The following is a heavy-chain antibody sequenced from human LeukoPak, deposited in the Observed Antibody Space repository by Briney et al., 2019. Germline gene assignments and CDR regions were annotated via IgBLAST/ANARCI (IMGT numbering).Heavy chain of an antibody. CDR1: GFTFSSYN. Sequence: PGGSLRLSCTASGFTFSSYNMNWVRQAPGKGLEWVSTITSTSTYIAYADSVKGRFTISRDNADNSVYLQMNSLRADDTAVYYCAKERPHGMDVWGQGTLVTVSS. J-gene: IGHJ6*02. V-gene: IGHV3-21*01. CDR2: ITSTSTYI. CDR3: AKERPHGMDV. D-gene: IGHD6-6*01.